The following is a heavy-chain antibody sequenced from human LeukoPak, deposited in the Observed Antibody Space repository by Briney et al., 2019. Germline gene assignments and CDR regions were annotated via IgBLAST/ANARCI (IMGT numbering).Heavy chain of an antibody. CDR2: INPTSVGS. CDR1: GYTFPANY. CDR3: ARFQVSDDNWGFFDY. D-gene: IGHD1-1*01. Sequence: EASVKVSCTASGYTFPANYMHWVRQAPGHRLEWMGWINPTSVGSDCAPKFQGRVKMTRQSSISTAYMALSRLRSDDTAVHCFARFQVSDDNWGFFDYWGQGTLVTVSS. V-gene: IGHV1-2*02. J-gene: IGHJ4*02.